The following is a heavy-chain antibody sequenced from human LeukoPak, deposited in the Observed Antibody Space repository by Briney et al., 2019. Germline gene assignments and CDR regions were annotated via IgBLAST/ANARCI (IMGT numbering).Heavy chain of an antibody. CDR3: ATSLRGVIITYHFFDY. J-gene: IGHJ4*02. CDR1: GFTFSSYS. V-gene: IGHV3-21*01. D-gene: IGHD3-10*01. Sequence: GGSLRLSCAASGFTFSSYSMNWVRQAPGKGLEWVSSISSSSSYIYYADSVKGRFTISRDNAKNSLYLQMDSLRAEDTAVYYCATSLRGVIITYHFFDYWGQGTLVTVSS. CDR2: ISSSSSYI.